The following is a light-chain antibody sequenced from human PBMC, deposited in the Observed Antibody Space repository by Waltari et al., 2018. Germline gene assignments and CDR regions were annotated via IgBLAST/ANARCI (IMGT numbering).Light chain of an antibody. CDR1: QSLVHSDGHTH. J-gene: IGKJ2*01. CDR2: RVS. V-gene: IGKV2-30*02. Sequence: DVVMTQSPLSLPVTLGQPASISCKSSQSLVHSDGHTHLNWFHQRPGQSPRRLSYRVSNRDPGVPDRFSGGGSGTDFTLKISRVEAEDVGVYYCMQGTHWPYTFGQGTRLDIK. CDR3: MQGTHWPYT.